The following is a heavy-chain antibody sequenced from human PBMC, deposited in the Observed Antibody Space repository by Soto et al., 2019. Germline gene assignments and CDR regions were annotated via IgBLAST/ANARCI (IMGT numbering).Heavy chain of an antibody. J-gene: IGHJ6*02. D-gene: IGHD3-10*01. CDR2: IIPLFGTT. CDR1: GDTFKNCV. CDR3: AAELGFGKLSVV. Sequence: QVQVVQSGVEVRRPGSPVKVSCKASGDTFKNCVISWVRQAPGQGLEWMGGIIPLFGTTDFAQRFHGRLTITTDESTTTAYMELSRLRSEDTATYYCAAELGFGKLSVVWGQGTTVIVSS. V-gene: IGHV1-69*01.